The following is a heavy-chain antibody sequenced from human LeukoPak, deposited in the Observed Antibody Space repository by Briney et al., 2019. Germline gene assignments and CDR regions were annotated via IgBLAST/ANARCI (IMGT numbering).Heavy chain of an antibody. CDR1: GYNLTELS. V-gene: IGHV1-24*01. CDR2: FDPEDGET. Sequence: ASVKVPCKVSGYNLTELSMHWVRQAPGEGLEWMGGFDPEDGETIYARKFQGRVTMTEDTSTHTAYMELSSLRSEDTAVYYCATGAYYSDNSDSLRDYWGQGTLVTVSS. CDR3: ATGAYYSDNSDSLRDY. J-gene: IGHJ4*02. D-gene: IGHD3-22*01.